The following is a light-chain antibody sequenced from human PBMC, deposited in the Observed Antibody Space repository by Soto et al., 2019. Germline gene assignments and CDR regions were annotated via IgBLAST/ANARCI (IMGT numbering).Light chain of an antibody. CDR1: QIVTNY. J-gene: IGKJ1*01. CDR3: QQRLNWPPG. CDR2: DAS. Sequence: IVLTQSPATLSLSPGERATLSCRAIQIVTNYIAWYQQRPGQAPRLLLYDASNRASGVPARFSGSGSGTDFTLTISDLEPADFGLYYCQQRLNWPPGFGQGTKVDIK. V-gene: IGKV3-11*01.